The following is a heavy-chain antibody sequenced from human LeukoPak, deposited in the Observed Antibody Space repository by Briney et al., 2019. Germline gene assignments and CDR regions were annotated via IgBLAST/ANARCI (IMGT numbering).Heavy chain of an antibody. D-gene: IGHD3-3*01. CDR3: ARDTHQYYDFWSGFGFSLVGMDV. CDR1: GGSISSYY. V-gene: IGHV4-4*07. J-gene: IGHJ6*02. CDR2: IYTSGST. Sequence: SETLSLTCTVSGGSISSYYWSWIRQPAGKGLEWIGRIYTSGSTNYNPSLKSRVTMSVDTSKNQFSLELSSVTAADTAVYYCARDTHQYYDFWSGFGFSLVGMDVWGQGTTVTVSS.